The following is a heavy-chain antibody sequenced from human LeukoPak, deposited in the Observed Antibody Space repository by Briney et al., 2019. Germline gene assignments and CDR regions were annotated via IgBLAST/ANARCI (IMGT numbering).Heavy chain of an antibody. Sequence: QTGGSLRLSCAASGFTFSSYWMSWVRQAPGKGLEWVANMNQDGSAKDYVDSVKGRFTISRDNARNSLYLQMSSLRAEDTAVYYCATYTHWVAGDVWGQGTTVTVSS. V-gene: IGHV3-7*01. D-gene: IGHD3-16*01. CDR1: GFTFSSYW. CDR3: ATYTHWVAGDV. J-gene: IGHJ6*02. CDR2: MNQDGSAK.